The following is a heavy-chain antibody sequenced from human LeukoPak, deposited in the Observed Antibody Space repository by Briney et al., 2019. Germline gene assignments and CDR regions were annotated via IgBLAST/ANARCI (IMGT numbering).Heavy chain of an antibody. V-gene: IGHV1-2*02. CDR3: ARDGGSDIVPTNIDY. J-gene: IGHJ4*02. Sequence: GPSVKVSCKASGYTFTGYYMHWVRQAPGQGLEWMGWINPNSGGTNYAQNFQGRVTMTRDTSIRTAYMELSRLRSDDTAVYYCARDGGSDIVPTNIDYWGQGTLVTVSS. CDR2: INPNSGGT. D-gene: IGHD5-12*01. CDR1: GYTFTGYY.